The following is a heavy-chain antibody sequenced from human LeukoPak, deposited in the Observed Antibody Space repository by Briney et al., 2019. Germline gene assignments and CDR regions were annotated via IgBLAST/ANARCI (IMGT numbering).Heavy chain of an antibody. J-gene: IGHJ6*02. V-gene: IGHV3-23*01. CDR3: ARLRYYGMDV. CDR2: ISGSGGST. CDR1: GFTFSSYA. D-gene: IGHD2-15*01. Sequence: GGSLRLSCAASGFTFSSYAMSWVRLAPGKGLEWVSGISGSGGSTYYADSVKGRFTISRDNSKNTLYLQMSSLRAEDTAVYYCARLRYYGMDVWGQGTTVTVSS.